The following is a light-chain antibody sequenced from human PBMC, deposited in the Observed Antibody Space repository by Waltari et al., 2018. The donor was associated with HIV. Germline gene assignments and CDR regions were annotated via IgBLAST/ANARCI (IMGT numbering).Light chain of an antibody. CDR2: GAS. Sequence: ELALTQSPGTLSLSPGERATLSCRASQTSSSTYLAWYQQKPGQAPRLLIYGASSRATGIPDRFSGSGSGTDFTLTISSLEPEDCAVYYCQQYIGSPRTFGQGTKVELK. CDR1: QTSSSTY. J-gene: IGKJ1*01. V-gene: IGKV3-20*01. CDR3: QQYIGSPRT.